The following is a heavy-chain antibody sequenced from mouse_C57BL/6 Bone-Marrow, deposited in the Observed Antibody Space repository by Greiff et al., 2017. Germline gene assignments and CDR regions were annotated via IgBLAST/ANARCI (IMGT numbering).Heavy chain of an antibody. CDR2: LYPGSGST. J-gene: IGHJ1*03. V-gene: IGHV1-55*01. CDR1: GYTFTSYW. CDR3: AIPYYSNCRYGDV. Sequence: QVKLKQPGAELVKPGASVKMSCKASGYTFTSYWITWVKQRPGQGLEWIGDLYPGSGSTNYNEKFKSKATLTVDTSSSTAYMQLSSLTSEYSAVYYCAIPYYSNCRYGDVWGTGTTVTVSS. D-gene: IGHD2-5*01.